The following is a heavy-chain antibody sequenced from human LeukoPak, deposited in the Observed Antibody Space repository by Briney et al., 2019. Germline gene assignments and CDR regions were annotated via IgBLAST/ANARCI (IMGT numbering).Heavy chain of an antibody. D-gene: IGHD3-22*01. V-gene: IGHV7-4-1*02. CDR2: INTNTGNP. CDR3: ARSGSGYYLRDFDY. CDR1: GYTFTSYA. J-gene: IGHJ4*02. Sequence: ASVKVSCKASGYTFTSYAMNWVRQAPGQGLEWMGWINTNTGNPTYAQGFTGRFVFSLDTSVSTAYLQISSLKAEDTAAYYCARSGSGYYLRDFDYWGQGTLVTVPS.